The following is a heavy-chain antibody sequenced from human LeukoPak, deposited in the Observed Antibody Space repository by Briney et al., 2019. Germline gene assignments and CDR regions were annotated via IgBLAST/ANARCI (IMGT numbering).Heavy chain of an antibody. J-gene: IGHJ4*02. CDR1: GGSISSYY. CDR2: IYYRGST. D-gene: IGHD1-26*01. Sequence: SETLSLTCTVSGGSISSYYWSWIRQPPGKGLEWIGYIYYRGSTDYNPSLKSRVTISVDTSKNQFSLKLTSVTAADTAVYYCARAGTYSGSYRFDSWGQGTLVTVSS. V-gene: IGHV4-59*01. CDR3: ARAGTYSGSYRFDS.